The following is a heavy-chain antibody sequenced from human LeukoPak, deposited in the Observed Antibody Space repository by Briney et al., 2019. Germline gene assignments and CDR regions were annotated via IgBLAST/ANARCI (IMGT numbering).Heavy chain of an antibody. J-gene: IGHJ4*02. V-gene: IGHV4-4*07. Sequence: SETLSLTCTVSGGSISSYYWSWIRQPAGKGLEWIGRIYTSGSTNYNPSLKSRVTMSVDTSKNQFSLKLSSVTAADTAVYYCARDRARWLGEPTLDYWGQGTLVTVSS. CDR1: GGSISSYY. D-gene: IGHD3-10*01. CDR3: ARDRARWLGEPTLDY. CDR2: IYTSGST.